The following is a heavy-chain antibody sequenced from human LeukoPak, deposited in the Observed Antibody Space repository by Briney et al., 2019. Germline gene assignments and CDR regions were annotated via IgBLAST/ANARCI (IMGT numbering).Heavy chain of an antibody. CDR1: GFTFSNAW. CDR3: TTDCSYTSCPDQGYFQH. V-gene: IGHV3-15*01. Sequence: PGGSLRLSCAASGFTFSNAWMSWVRQAPGKGLEWVGRIKSKADGGTTDYAAPVKGRFTISRDDSKNTLYLQMNSLKTEDTAVYYCTTDCSYTSCPDQGYFQHWGQGTLVTVSS. D-gene: IGHD2-2*01. J-gene: IGHJ1*01. CDR2: IKSKADGGTT.